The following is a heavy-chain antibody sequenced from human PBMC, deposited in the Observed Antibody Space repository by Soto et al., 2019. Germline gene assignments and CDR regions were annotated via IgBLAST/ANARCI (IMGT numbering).Heavy chain of an antibody. J-gene: IGHJ1*01. CDR2: ISGSGGST. CDR3: AKDRVGSRWDVPGVVQH. D-gene: IGHD6-13*01. V-gene: IGHV3-23*01. Sequence: EVQLLESGGGLVQPGGSLRLSCAASGFTFSSYAMSWVRQAPGKGLEWVSAISGSGGSTYYADSVKGRFTISRDNSKNTLYLQRNGVGAEDTAVYYCAKDRVGSRWDVPGVVQHWGQGTLVTVSS. CDR1: GFTFSSYA.